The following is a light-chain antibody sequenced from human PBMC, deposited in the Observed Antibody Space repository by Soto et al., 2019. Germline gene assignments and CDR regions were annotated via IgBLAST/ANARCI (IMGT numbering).Light chain of an antibody. V-gene: IGKV1-33*01. CDR3: QPYANVSPYT. Sequence: DIQMTQSPSSLSASVGDRVTITCQASQDIRNYLNWYQQKPGKAPKLLIYDASNLETGVPSRFSGSGSGTDFTFTISSLQPEDIATYYCQPYANVSPYTFGQGTRLEIK. CDR2: DAS. CDR1: QDIRNY. J-gene: IGKJ5*01.